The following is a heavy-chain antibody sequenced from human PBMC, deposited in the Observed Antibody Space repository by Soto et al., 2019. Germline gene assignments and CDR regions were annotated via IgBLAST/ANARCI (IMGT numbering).Heavy chain of an antibody. CDR3: ARDYVDTAMVTDYYYGMDV. CDR1: GGSISSYY. D-gene: IGHD5-18*01. CDR2: IYYSGST. J-gene: IGHJ6*02. V-gene: IGHV4-59*01. Sequence: SETLSLTCTVSGGSISSYYWSWIRQPPGKGLEWIGYIYYSGSTNYNPSLKSRVTISVDTSKNQFSLKLSSVTAADTAVYYCARDYVDTAMVTDYYYGMDVWGQGTTVTVSS.